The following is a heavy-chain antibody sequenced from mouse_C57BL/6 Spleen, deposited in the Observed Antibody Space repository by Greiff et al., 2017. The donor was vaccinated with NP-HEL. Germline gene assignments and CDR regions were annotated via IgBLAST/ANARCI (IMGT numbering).Heavy chain of an antibody. Sequence: VQLQQSGPELVKPGASVKMSCKASGYTFTDYNMHWVKQSHGKSLEWIGYINPNNGGTSYNQKFKGKATLTVNKSSSTAYMELSSLTSEDSAVYYCARERVTTVVGTDYAMDDWGQGTSVTVSS. CDR1: GYTFTDYN. CDR2: INPNNGGT. CDR3: ARERVTTVVGTDYAMDD. D-gene: IGHD1-1*01. J-gene: IGHJ4*01. V-gene: IGHV1-22*01.